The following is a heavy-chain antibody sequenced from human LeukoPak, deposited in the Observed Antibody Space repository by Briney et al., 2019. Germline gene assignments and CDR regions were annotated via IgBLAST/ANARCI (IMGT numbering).Heavy chain of an antibody. J-gene: IGHJ5*02. V-gene: IGHV1-69*01. CDR1: GGTFSSYA. D-gene: IGHD3-10*01. CDR3: ARAGYSYYGSGSYFLP. Sequence: SVKVSCTASGGTFSSYAMSWVRQAPGQGLEWVGGIFPIFGTTNYAQKFQGRVTITADESTSTAYMELSSLRSEDTAVYYCARAGYSYYGSGSYFLPWGQGTLVTVSS. CDR2: IFPIFGTT.